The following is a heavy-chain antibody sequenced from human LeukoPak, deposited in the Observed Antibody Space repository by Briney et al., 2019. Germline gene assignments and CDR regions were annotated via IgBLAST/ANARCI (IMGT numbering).Heavy chain of an antibody. CDR1: GGSISSSSYY. J-gene: IGHJ6*03. Sequence: SETLSLTCTVSGGSISSSSYYWGWIRQPPGKGLEWIGSIYYSGSTYYNPSLKSRVTISVDTSKNQFSLKLSSVTAADTAVYYCARDELPYYMDVWGKGTTVTVSS. CDR3: ARDELPYYMDV. V-gene: IGHV4-39*07. D-gene: IGHD4-23*01. CDR2: IYYSGST.